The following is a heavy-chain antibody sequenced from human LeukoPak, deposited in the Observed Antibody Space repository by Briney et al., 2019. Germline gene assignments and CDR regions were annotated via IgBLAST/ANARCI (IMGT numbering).Heavy chain of an antibody. D-gene: IGHD2-2*01. CDR1: GYTFTSYS. Sequence: GASVKVSCKASGYTFTSYSISWVRQAPGQGLEWMGWISAYNGNTNYAQKLQGRVTMTTDTSTSTAYMELRSLRSDDTAVYYCARDDVVVPAALTYYYGMDVWGQGTTVTVSS. CDR3: ARDDVVVPAALTYYYGMDV. CDR2: ISAYNGNT. J-gene: IGHJ6*02. V-gene: IGHV1-18*01.